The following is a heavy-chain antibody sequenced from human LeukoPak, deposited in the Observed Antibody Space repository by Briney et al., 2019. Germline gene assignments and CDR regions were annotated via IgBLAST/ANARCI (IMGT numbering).Heavy chain of an antibody. CDR1: GGSFSGYY. J-gene: IGHJ3*02. D-gene: IGHD3-16*01. CDR3: ARAGRPPMISKSRSSSAFDI. CDR2: IYHSGST. Sequence: SETLSLTCAVYGGSFSGYYWSWIRQPPGKGLEWIGYIYHSGSTYYNPSLKSRVTISVDRSKNQFSLKLSSVTAADTAVYYCARAGRPPMISKSRSSSAFDIWGQGTMVTVSS. V-gene: IGHV4-34*01.